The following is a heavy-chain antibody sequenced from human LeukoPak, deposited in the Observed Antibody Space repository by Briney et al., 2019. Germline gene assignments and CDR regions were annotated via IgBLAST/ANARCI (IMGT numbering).Heavy chain of an antibody. J-gene: IGHJ6*03. Sequence: SETLSLTGTVSGGSISSGGYYWSWIRQPPGKGLEWIGYIYHSGSTYYNPSLKSRVTISVDRSKNQFSLKLSSVTAADTAVYYCARGIVPAALSYYYYYMDVWGKGTTVTVSS. CDR2: IYHSGST. D-gene: IGHD2-2*01. V-gene: IGHV4-30-2*01. CDR3: ARGIVPAALSYYYYYMDV. CDR1: GGSISSGGYY.